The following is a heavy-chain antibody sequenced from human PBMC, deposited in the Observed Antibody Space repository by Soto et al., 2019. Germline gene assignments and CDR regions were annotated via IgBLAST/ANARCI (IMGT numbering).Heavy chain of an antibody. J-gene: IGHJ6*02. CDR2: INHSGTI. Sequence: SETLSLTCAVYGGSFSGYYWTWIRQPPGKGLEWIGEINHSGTINFNPSLKSRLTISLDTSKKHFSLKLSSVTDADTAAYYCARADRTLVTSYSLDVWGQGTTVTVSS. CDR3: ARADRTLVTSYSLDV. D-gene: IGHD2-21*02. V-gene: IGHV4-34*01. CDR1: GGSFSGYY.